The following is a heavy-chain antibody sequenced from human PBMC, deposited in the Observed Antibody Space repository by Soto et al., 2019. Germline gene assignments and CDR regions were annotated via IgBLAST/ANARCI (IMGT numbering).Heavy chain of an antibody. V-gene: IGHV4-59*01. CDR2: IYYSGST. CDR1: GGSISSYY. D-gene: IGHD6-6*01. Sequence: QVQLQESGPGLVKPSETLSLTCTVSGGSISSYYWSWIRQPPGKGLEWIGYIYYSGSTNYNPSLKSRVTISVDTSKNQFSLKLSSVTAADTAVYYCARTLYSSSSFDYWGQGTLVTVSS. CDR3: ARTLYSSSSFDY. J-gene: IGHJ4*02.